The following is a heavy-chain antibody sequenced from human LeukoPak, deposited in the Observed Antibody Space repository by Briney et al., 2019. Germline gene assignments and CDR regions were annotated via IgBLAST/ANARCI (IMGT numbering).Heavy chain of an antibody. CDR3: ARSSVVPAAHYFDY. Sequence: ASVKVSCKASGYTFTSYGISWVRQAPGQGLEWMGWISAYNGNTNYAQKFQGRVTMTRDTSISTAYMELSRLRSDDTAVYYCARSSVVPAAHYFDYWGQGTLVTVSS. CDR2: ISAYNGNT. J-gene: IGHJ4*02. CDR1: GYTFTSYG. V-gene: IGHV1-18*01. D-gene: IGHD2-2*01.